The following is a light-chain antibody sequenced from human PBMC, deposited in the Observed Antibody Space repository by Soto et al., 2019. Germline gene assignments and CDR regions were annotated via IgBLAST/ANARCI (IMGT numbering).Light chain of an antibody. CDR2: GAS. J-gene: IGKJ2*01. Sequence: EIVMTQSPATLSVSPGERVTLSCRASQSVSDNLAWYQQKPGQAPRLLIYGASTRATTTPARFSGSGSGTEFTLTISSLQSEDFAVYFCQQSNNWPYTFGQGTKLDIE. CDR1: QSVSDN. CDR3: QQSNNWPYT. V-gene: IGKV3-15*01.